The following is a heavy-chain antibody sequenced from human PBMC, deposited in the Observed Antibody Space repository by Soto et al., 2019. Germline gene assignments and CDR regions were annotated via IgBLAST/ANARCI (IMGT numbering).Heavy chain of an antibody. V-gene: IGHV3-74*03. D-gene: IGHD3-3*01. CDR1: GFTFSDHW. Sequence: GGSLRLSCAASGFTFSDHWMNWVRQAPGEGLVWVARVNRDGTTTTYADSVKGRFSISRDNSKNTLYLQMNSLRAEDTAVYYCAKDQGGNTLTYYDFWSGYFGLYYYYMDVWGKGTTVTVSS. CDR2: VNRDGTTT. CDR3: AKDQGGNTLTYYDFWSGYFGLYYYYMDV. J-gene: IGHJ6*03.